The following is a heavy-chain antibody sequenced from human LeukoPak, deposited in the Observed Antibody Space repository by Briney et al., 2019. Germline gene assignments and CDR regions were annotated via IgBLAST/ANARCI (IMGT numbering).Heavy chain of an antibody. CDR2: ISYDGSNQ. D-gene: IGHD6-19*01. CDR3: ARVQGGGYRTADY. V-gene: IGHV3-30*03. Sequence: GRSLRLSCAASGFTLSSYDMHWVRQAPGKGLEWVAVISYDGSNQYYADSVKGRFTISRDNSKNTLFLQMNSLRSEDTAMYYCARVQGGGYRTADYWGQGTLVTVSS. J-gene: IGHJ4*02. CDR1: GFTLSSYD.